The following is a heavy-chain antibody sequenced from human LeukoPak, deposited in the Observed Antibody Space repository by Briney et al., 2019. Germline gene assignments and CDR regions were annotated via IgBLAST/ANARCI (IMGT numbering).Heavy chain of an antibody. J-gene: IGHJ4*02. CDR3: AKDFSGSYFDY. CDR2: IRCDGSNK. V-gene: IGHV3-30*02. CDR1: GFTFSSYG. Sequence: GGSLRLSCAASGFTFSSYGMHWVRQAPGKGLEWVAFIRCDGSNKYYADSVKGRFTISRDNSKNTLYLQMNSLRAEDTAVYYCAKDFSGSYFDYWGQGTLVTVSS. D-gene: IGHD1-26*01.